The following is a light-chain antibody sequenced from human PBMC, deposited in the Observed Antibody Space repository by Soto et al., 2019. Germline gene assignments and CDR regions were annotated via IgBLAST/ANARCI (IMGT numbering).Light chain of an antibody. Sequence: DIQMTQSPSTLSASVGDRVTITCRASQSISSWLAWYQQKPGKAPKLLIYKESNLGSGVPSRFSGSGSGTEFTLTISSLQPDDFATNYCQQYNSYPWTFGQGTKVEIK. J-gene: IGKJ1*01. CDR1: QSISSW. CDR2: KES. CDR3: QQYNSYPWT. V-gene: IGKV1-5*03.